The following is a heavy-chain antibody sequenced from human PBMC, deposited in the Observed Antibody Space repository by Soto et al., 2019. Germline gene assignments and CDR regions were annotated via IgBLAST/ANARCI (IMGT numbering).Heavy chain of an antibody. CDR1: GFSFSDFG. D-gene: IGHD2-21*02. CDR2: ISHEGSNQ. CDR3: AKETRSRAVTATRVNCMDV. J-gene: IGHJ6*02. V-gene: IGHV3-30*18. Sequence: QVQLVESGGCVVQPGRSLRLSCAPSGFSFSDFGMHWVRQAPGKGLEWVAAISHEGSNQYYGDSVKGLFSISRDHSNNRLYLQMNILKVEDSAIYFCAKETRSRAVTATRVNCMDVWGQGTTVTVSS.